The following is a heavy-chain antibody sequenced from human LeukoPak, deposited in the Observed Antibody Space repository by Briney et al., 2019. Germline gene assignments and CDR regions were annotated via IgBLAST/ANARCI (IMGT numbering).Heavy chain of an antibody. CDR3: ARGAITMVRGVIETSYYYYMDV. V-gene: IGHV4-59*01. CDR2: VYYSGST. Sequence: SETLSLTCTVSGGSISSYYWSWIRQPPGKGLEWIGYVYYSGSTNYNPSLKSRVTISVDTSKNQFSLKLSSVTAADTAVYYCARGAITMVRGVIETSYYYYMDVWGKGTTVTISS. D-gene: IGHD3-10*01. J-gene: IGHJ6*03. CDR1: GGSISSYY.